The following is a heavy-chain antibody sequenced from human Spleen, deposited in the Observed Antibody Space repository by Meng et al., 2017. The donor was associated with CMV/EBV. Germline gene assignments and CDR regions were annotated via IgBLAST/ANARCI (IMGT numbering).Heavy chain of an antibody. CDR1: GGSISSGGYY. J-gene: IGHJ6*02. Sequence: GSLRLSCTVSGGSISSGGYYWSWIRQPPGKGLEWIGEINHSGSTNYNPSLKSRVTISVDTSKNQFSLKLSSVTAADTAVYYCARRVVVYGMDVWGQGTTVTVSS. V-gene: IGHV4-39*07. CDR3: ARRVVVYGMDV. CDR2: INHSGST. D-gene: IGHD2-15*01.